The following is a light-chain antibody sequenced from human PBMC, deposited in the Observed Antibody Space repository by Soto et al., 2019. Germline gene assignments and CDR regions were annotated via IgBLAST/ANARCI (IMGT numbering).Light chain of an antibody. CDR1: QSVSGN. Sequence: EIVMTQSPATLSVSPGERATLSCRASQSVSGNLAWYQQKPGQPPRLLIYGASTRATGIPARFSGSGSGTEFTLAYSSLQSEDFSVYYCQQYNNWTLTCGGGTKVEI. CDR3: QQYNNWTLT. V-gene: IGKV3-15*01. J-gene: IGKJ4*01. CDR2: GAS.